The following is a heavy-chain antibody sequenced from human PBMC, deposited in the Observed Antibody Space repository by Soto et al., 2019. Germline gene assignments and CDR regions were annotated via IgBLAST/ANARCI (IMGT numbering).Heavy chain of an antibody. Sequence: GGSLRLSCAASGFTFSSYSLHWVRQAPGKGLEWVAVISSDGSTTYYADSVKGRFTVSRDNSRNTLYLQMNSLRTDDTAVYYGAGGGGSLNPVFALWGQGTFLTAPQ. CDR3: AGGGGSLNPVFAL. J-gene: IGHJ4*02. D-gene: IGHD1-20*01. CDR2: ISSDGSTT. CDR1: GFTFSSYS. V-gene: IGHV3-30*04.